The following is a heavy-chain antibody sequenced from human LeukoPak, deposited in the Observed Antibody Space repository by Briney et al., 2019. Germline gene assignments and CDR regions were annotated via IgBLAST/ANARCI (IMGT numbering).Heavy chain of an antibody. CDR3: ARELGGNTFDC. CDR2: IWYDGNNK. D-gene: IGHD4-23*01. J-gene: IGHJ4*02. CDR1: GFTFSSFG. Sequence: GGSLRLSCAASGFTFSSFGMHWVRQAPGKGLEWVAVIWYDGNNKYYADSVKGRFTISRDNSKNTLYLQMNSLRAGDTAVYYCARELGGNTFDCWGQGTLVTVSS. V-gene: IGHV3-33*01.